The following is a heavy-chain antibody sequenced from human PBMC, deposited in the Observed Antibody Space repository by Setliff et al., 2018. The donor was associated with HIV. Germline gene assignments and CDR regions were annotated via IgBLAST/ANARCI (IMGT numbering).Heavy chain of an antibody. Sequence: SETLSLTCAVYGGSFSGYYWSWIRQPPGKGLEWIGEINHSGSTNYNPSLKSRVTISVDTSKNQFSLKLSSVTAADTAVYYCARIPLELPYYFDYWGQGTPVTVSS. CDR2: INHSGST. CDR3: ARIPLELPYYFDY. V-gene: IGHV4-34*01. CDR1: GGSFSGYY. D-gene: IGHD3-16*02. J-gene: IGHJ4*02.